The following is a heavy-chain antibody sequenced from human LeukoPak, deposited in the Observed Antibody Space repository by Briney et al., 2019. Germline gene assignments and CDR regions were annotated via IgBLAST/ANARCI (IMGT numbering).Heavy chain of an antibody. V-gene: IGHV4-28*01. CDR2: IHYSGST. CDR3: ARTYSGSYYYFDY. J-gene: IGHJ4*02. Sequence: SETLSLTCAVSGYSLSSSNWWGWIRQPPGKGLEWIGYIHYSGSTYYNPSLKSRVTMSVDTSKNQFSLKLSSVTAVDTAVYYCARTYSGSYYYFDYWGQGTLVTVSS. D-gene: IGHD1-26*01. CDR1: GYSLSSSNW.